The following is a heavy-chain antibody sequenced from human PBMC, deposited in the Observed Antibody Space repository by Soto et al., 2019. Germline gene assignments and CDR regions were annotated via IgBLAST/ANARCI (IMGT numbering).Heavy chain of an antibody. CDR2: ISSSSSYI. J-gene: IGHJ6*02. D-gene: IGHD6-13*01. CDR1: GFTFSSYS. V-gene: IGHV3-21*01. Sequence: LRLSCAASGFTFSSYSMNWVRQAPGKGLEWVSSISSSSSYIYYADSVKGRFTISRDNAKNSLYLQMNSLRAEDTAVYYCARPYSSSWYENYYYYYGMDVWGQGTTVTVSS. CDR3: ARPYSSSWYENYYYYYGMDV.